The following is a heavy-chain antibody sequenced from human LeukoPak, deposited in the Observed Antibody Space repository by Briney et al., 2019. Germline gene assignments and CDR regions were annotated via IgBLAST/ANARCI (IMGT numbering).Heavy chain of an antibody. V-gene: IGHV1-2*02. D-gene: IGHD3-22*01. Sequence: ASVKVSCKASGYTFTGYYMHWVRQAPGQGLEWMGWINPNSGGTNYARKFQGRVTMTRDTSISTAYMELSRLRSDDTAVYYCAREPRYYYDSSGFLLFDYWGQGTLVTVSS. CDR2: INPNSGGT. J-gene: IGHJ4*02. CDR1: GYTFTGYY. CDR3: AREPRYYYDSSGFLLFDY.